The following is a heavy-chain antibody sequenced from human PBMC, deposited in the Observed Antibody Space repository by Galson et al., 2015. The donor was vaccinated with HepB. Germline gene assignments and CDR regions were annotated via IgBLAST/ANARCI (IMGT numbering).Heavy chain of an antibody. V-gene: IGHV3-64D*06. CDR2: ISGNGGST. CDR1: GFTFSNYA. J-gene: IGHJ4*02. CDR3: VTYFNAYDILAGIHFDS. D-gene: IGHD3-9*01. Sequence: SLRLSCAASGFTFSNYAMHWVRQAPGKGLKYVSAISGNGGSTYYADSVKGRFTISRDNPKSTLYLQMSSLSTEDTAVYYCVTYFNAYDILAGIHFDSWGQGALVTVSS.